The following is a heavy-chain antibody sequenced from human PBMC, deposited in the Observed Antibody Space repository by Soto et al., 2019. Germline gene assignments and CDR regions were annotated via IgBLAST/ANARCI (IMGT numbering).Heavy chain of an antibody. CDR3: ARDSGTGYYYYGMDV. CDR1: GFIFSSYG. J-gene: IGHJ6*02. V-gene: IGHV3-33*01. CDR2: IWYDGINK. D-gene: IGHD1-26*01. Sequence: QVQLVESGGGVVQPGRSLRLSCAASGFIFSSYGMHWVRQAPGKGLEWVAVIWYDGINKYYVDSEKGRFTISRDNSKNTLYLQMNSLRAEDTAVYYCARDSGTGYYYYGMDVWGQGTTVTVSS.